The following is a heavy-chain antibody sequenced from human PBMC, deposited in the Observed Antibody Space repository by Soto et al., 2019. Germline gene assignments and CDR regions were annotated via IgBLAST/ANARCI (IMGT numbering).Heavy chain of an antibody. J-gene: IGHJ4*02. D-gene: IGHD2-15*01. CDR3: ARGYCSGGSCYSGVGSFDY. CDR2: INHSGST. V-gene: IGHV4-34*01. CDR1: GGSFSGYY. Sequence: PSETLSLTCAVYGGSFSGYYWSWIRQPPGKGLEWIGEINHSGSTNYNPSLKSRVTISVDTSKNQFSLKLSSVTAADTAVYYCARGYCSGGSCYSGVGSFDYWGQGTLVTVPQ.